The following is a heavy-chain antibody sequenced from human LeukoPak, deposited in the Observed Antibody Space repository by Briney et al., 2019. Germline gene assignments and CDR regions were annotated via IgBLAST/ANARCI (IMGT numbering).Heavy chain of an antibody. V-gene: IGHV1-18*01. Sequence: ASVKVSCKASGYTFTSYGISWVRQAPGQGLEWMGWISAYNGNTNYAQKLQGRVTMTTDTSTSTAYMELRSLRSDDTAVYYCARSPTPPPTIWFGPWGQGTLVTVSS. J-gene: IGHJ5*02. CDR3: ARSPTPPPTIWFGP. CDR1: GYTFTSYG. CDR2: ISAYNGNT. D-gene: IGHD2-15*01.